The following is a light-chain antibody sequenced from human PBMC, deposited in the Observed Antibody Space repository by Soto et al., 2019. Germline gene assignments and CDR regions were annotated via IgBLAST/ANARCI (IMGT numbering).Light chain of an antibody. Sequence: EIVLTQSPATLSLSPGERATLSCRASQSVSSYLAWYHQKPGQAPRLLIYDASNSATGIPARFSGSGSGTDFTLTISSLEPEDFAIYYCQQRSNWPPVTFGGGTKVEIK. CDR1: QSVSSY. CDR2: DAS. CDR3: QQRSNWPPVT. V-gene: IGKV3-11*01. J-gene: IGKJ4*01.